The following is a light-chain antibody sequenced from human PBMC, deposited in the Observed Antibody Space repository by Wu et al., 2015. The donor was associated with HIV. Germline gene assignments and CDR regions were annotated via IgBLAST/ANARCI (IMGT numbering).Light chain of an antibody. CDR3: QQYNSWPRT. Sequence: EIVITQSPATLSVSPGERATLSCRASQSISSNLAWYQQKPGQAPRLLIYGAFTRAIGIPATFSGSGSGTEFTLTISSLQSEDFAIYYCQQYNSWPRTFGQGTKVDIK. CDR1: QSISSN. V-gene: IGKV3-15*01. J-gene: IGKJ1*01. CDR2: GAF.